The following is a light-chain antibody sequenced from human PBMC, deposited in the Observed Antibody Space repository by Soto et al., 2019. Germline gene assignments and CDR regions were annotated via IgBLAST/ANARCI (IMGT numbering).Light chain of an antibody. CDR2: DAS. CDR3: QRRGDWPLYS. V-gene: IGKV3-11*01. J-gene: IGKJ2*03. CDR1: QSVGTN. Sequence: EIVLTQSPATLSLSPGERATLSCRASQSVGTNLAWYQQKPGQAPRVLIYDASDRATGIPARFSGSGSGTDFTLTISSREPEDFAVYYCQRRGDWPLYSFGQGTKLEIK.